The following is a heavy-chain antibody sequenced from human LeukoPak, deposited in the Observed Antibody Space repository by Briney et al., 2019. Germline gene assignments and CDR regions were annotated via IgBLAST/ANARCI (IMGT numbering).Heavy chain of an antibody. D-gene: IGHD1-26*01. V-gene: IGHV4-30-4*08. CDR3: AGNSGSYYPYYYYYMDV. Sequence: PSQTLSLTCTVSGGSISSGDYYWSWIRQPPGKGLEWIGYIYYSGSTYYNPSLKSRVTISVDTSKNQFSLKLSSVTAADTAVYYCAGNSGSYYPYYYYYMDVWGKGTTVTVSS. J-gene: IGHJ6*03. CDR2: IYYSGST. CDR1: GGSISSGDYY.